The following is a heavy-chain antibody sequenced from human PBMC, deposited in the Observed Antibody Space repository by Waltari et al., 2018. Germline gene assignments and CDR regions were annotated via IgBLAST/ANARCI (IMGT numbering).Heavy chain of an antibody. CDR2: TCDDGSNQ. CDR3: ARDPHDYVWGYFDY. D-gene: IGHD3-16*01. CDR1: GFIFTNHG. J-gene: IGHJ4*02. Sequence: QVHLWESGGGVVQPGRSLRPSGVASGFIFTNHGMYLVRQAPGKGAGWVAGTCDDGSNQEYADSVRGRFTISRDNSKNMIFLQMNSLRAEDTAVYYCARDPHDYVWGYFDYWGRGTLVTVSS. V-gene: IGHV3-33*01.